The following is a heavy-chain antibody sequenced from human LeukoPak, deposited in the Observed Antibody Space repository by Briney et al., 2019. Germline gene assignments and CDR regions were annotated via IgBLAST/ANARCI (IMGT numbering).Heavy chain of an antibody. D-gene: IGHD3-22*01. CDR2: ISSSSYI. Sequence: GGSLRRSCSASGFTFSSYSMIWVRQAPGQGLEWVSSISSSSYIYYADSVKGRFTISRDNAKNPLYLQMNSLRAGDTAVYYCARDESSGYSYGYWGQGTLVTVSS. V-gene: IGHV3-21*01. CDR1: GFTFSSYS. CDR3: ARDESSGYSYGY. J-gene: IGHJ4*02.